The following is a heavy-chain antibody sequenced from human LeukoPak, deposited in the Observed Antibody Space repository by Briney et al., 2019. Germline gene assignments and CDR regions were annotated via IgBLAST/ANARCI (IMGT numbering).Heavy chain of an antibody. CDR1: GGSIGSRSYY. D-gene: IGHD5-18*01. Sequence: SETLSLTCTVSGGSIGSRSYYWGGIRQPPGKGLEWIGSIYYSGSSYYNPSLKSRVTISVDTSKSQFSLRLNSVTAADTAVYYCVRGIQQSYYYYYYMDVWGKGTTVTVSS. J-gene: IGHJ6*03. V-gene: IGHV4-39*07. CDR3: VRGIQQSYYYYYYMDV. CDR2: IYYSGSS.